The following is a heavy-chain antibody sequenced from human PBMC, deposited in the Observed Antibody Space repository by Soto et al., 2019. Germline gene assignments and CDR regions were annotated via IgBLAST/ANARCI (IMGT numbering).Heavy chain of an antibody. D-gene: IGHD2-8*02. J-gene: IGHJ6*02. CDR1: GYSFETYG. CDR3: AATGGNYFGLDV. Sequence: ASVEVSCKSSGYSFETYGISWVRLAPGQGLEWMGWISGYNGNTKYAQKFQDRVTMTADTSTRTAFMEVRSLTSDDTGVYFCAATGGNYFGLDVWGQGTTVTVSS. V-gene: IGHV1-18*01. CDR2: ISGYNGNT.